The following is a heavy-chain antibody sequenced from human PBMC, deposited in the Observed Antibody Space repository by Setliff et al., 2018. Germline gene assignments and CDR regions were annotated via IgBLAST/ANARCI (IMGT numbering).Heavy chain of an antibody. CDR2: IDWDDAK. Sequence: SGPTLVNPTQTLTLTCAFSGFSLTASGMCVTWIRQPPGKTLEWLARIDWDDAKHYRTSLKTRLTISKDTSKNQVVLTMTNMDPVDTATYYCARINMVRGVPPHLDYWGQGTLVTVSS. CDR3: ARINMVRGVPPHLDY. CDR1: GFSLTASGMC. V-gene: IGHV2-70*11. J-gene: IGHJ4*02. D-gene: IGHD3-10*01.